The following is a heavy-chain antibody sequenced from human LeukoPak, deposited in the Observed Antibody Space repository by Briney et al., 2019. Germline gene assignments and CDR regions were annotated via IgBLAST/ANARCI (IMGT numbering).Heavy chain of an antibody. CDR2: INPNSGGT. V-gene: IGHV1-2*02. J-gene: IGHJ4*02. CDR3: ARIIRTYSSSRSLDD. CDR1: GYTFTGYY. D-gene: IGHD6-13*01. Sequence: ASVKVSCKASGYTFTGYYMHWLRQAPGQGLEWMGWINPNSGGTNYAQKFQGRVTMTRDTSISTAYMELSRLRSDDTAVYYCARIIRTYSSSRSLDDWGQGTLVTVSS.